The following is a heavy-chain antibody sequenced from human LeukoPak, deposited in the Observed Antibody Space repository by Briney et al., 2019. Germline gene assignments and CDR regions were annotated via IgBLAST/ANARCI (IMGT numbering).Heavy chain of an antibody. CDR3: ARDIAVSGNYFDY. V-gene: IGHV3-74*01. CDR1: GFTFSNYW. Sequence: GWSLRLSCAASGFTFSNYWMHWVRQAPGKGLVWVSRINCDMSSTNYADSVKGRFTISRDNAKNTLYLQMNSLRAEDTAVYYCARDIAVSGNYFDYWGQGTLVTVSS. D-gene: IGHD6-19*01. J-gene: IGHJ4*02. CDR2: INCDMSST.